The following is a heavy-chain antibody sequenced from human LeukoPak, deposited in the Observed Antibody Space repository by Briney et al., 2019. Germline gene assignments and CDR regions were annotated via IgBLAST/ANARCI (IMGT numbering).Heavy chain of an antibody. CDR3: ARDLPYCSSTSCWENAFDI. V-gene: IGHV4-59*01. Sequence: PSETLSLTCTVSGGSISSYYWSWIRQPPGKGLEWIGYIYYSGSTNYNPSLKSRVTISVDTSKNQFSLKLSSVTAADTAVYYCARDLPYCSSTSCWENAFDIWGQGTMVTVSS. CDR2: IYYSGST. J-gene: IGHJ3*02. D-gene: IGHD2-2*01. CDR1: GGSISSYY.